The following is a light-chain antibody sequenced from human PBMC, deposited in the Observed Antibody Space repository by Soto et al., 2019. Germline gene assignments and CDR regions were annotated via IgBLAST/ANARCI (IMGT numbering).Light chain of an antibody. Sequence: DIQMTQSPSTLSGSVGHTVTITCRASQTISSWLAWYQQKPGKAPKLLIYKASTLKSGVPSRFSGSGSGTDFTLTISSLQPEDFATYYCQQANSFPITFGQGTRLEN. CDR3: QQANSFPIT. V-gene: IGKV1-5*03. J-gene: IGKJ5*01. CDR2: KAS. CDR1: QTISSW.